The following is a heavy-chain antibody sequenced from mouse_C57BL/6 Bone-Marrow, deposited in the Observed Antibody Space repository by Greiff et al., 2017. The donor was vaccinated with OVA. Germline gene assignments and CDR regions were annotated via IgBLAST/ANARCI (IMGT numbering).Heavy chain of an antibody. CDR1: GYTFTSYW. CDR2: IDPNSGGT. D-gene: IGHD1-1*01. V-gene: IGHV1-62-3*01. Sequence: QVQLQQPGAELVKPGASVKLSCKASGYTFTSYWMHWVKQRPGRGLEWIGRIDPNSGGTKSNEKFKSKATLTVDTSSSTTYMQLRSLTSEDSTVYYCARYPPYYYSSIYSMDYWGQGTSVTVSS. J-gene: IGHJ4*01. CDR3: ARYPPYYYSSIYSMDY.